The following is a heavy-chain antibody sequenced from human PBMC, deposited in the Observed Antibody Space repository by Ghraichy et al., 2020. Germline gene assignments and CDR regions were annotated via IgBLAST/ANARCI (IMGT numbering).Heavy chain of an antibody. V-gene: IGHV3-7*03. CDR3: ARDAWIRVWLY. J-gene: IGHJ4*02. CDR1: GFTFSGYW. CDR2: IKEDGSEK. Sequence: GGSLRLSCAASGFTFSGYWMSWVRQAPGKGLELVANIKEDGSEKYYVDSVKGRFIISRDNAKNSLYLQMNSLRAEDTALYYCARDAWIRVWLYWGQGTLVTVSS. D-gene: IGHD5-18*01.